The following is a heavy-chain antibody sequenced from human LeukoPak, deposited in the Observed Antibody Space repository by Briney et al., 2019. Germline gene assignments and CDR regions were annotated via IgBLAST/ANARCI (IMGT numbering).Heavy chain of an antibody. CDR3: ARVSLGRSNYFDY. Sequence: SETLSLTCTVSGGSISSGGYYWSWIRQHPGKGLEWIGYIYYSGSTYYNPSLKSRVTISVDTSKSQFSLKLSSVTAADTAVYYCARVSLGRSNYFDYWGQGTLVTVSS. CDR1: GGSISSGGYY. V-gene: IGHV4-31*03. CDR2: IYYSGST. D-gene: IGHD3-16*01. J-gene: IGHJ4*02.